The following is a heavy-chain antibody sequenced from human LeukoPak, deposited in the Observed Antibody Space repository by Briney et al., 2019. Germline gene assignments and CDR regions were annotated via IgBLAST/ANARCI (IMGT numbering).Heavy chain of an antibody. J-gene: IGHJ5*02. V-gene: IGHV3-53*01. D-gene: IGHD6-25*01. Sequence: RGSLRLSCAAVGLTASNNYISCVSQAAGKGLEWVSVIYSGGSTNYADSVKARFTISRDHSKNTPYLQMNSLRPDAPAVYCCARAALDTWGQGTLVTVSS. CDR2: IYSGGST. CDR1: GLTASNNY. CDR3: ARAALDT.